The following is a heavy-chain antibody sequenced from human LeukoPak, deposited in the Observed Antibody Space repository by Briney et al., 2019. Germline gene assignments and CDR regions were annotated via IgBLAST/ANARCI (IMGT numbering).Heavy chain of an antibody. D-gene: IGHD3-22*01. J-gene: IGHJ3*02. CDR2: INPSSGDT. CDR3: ARTLVVINDAFDI. Sequence: ASVKVSCKASGYTFTSYDINWVRQAPGQGLEWMGWINPSSGDTNYAQKFQGRVSMTGDTSISTAYMELSRLRSDDTAVYYCARTLVVINDAFDIWGQGTMVTVSS. CDR1: GYTFTSYD. V-gene: IGHV1-2*02.